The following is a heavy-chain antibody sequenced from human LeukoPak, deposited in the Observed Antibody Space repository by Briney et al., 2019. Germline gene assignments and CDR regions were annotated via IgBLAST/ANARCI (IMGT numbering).Heavy chain of an antibody. CDR1: GFTFRSYG. CDR2: IRSRIDGGTT. J-gene: IGHJ1*01. Sequence: PGRSLRLSCAASGFTFRSYGIHWVRQAPGKGLEWVGRIRSRIDGGTTDYAVSVQGRFTISRDDSKNTLYLQMSSLKTEDTAVYYCAKHIYGVVSIQQWGQGTLVTVSS. CDR3: AKHIYGVVSIQQ. D-gene: IGHD3-3*01. V-gene: IGHV3-15*01.